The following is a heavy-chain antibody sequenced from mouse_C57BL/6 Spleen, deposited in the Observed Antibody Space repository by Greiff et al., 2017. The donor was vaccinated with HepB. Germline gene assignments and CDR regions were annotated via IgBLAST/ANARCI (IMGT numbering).Heavy chain of an antibody. V-gene: IGHV1-85*01. CDR1: GYTFTSYD. CDR2: IYPRDGST. Sequence: QVQLQQSGPELVKPGASVKLSCKASGYTFTSYDINWVKQRPGQGLEWIGWIYPRDGSTKYNETLKGKATLTVDTSSSTAYMELHSLTSEDSAVYFCAPRFITTVVAHWYFDVWGTGTTVTVSS. D-gene: IGHD1-1*01. J-gene: IGHJ1*03. CDR3: APRFITTVVAHWYFDV.